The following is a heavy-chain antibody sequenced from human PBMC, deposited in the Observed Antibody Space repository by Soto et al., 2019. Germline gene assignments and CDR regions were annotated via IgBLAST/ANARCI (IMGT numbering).Heavy chain of an antibody. CDR2: ISRGSSYM. CDR1: GFTFSDHS. J-gene: IGHJ5*02. CDR3: ARYSTADYRRNWFDP. V-gene: IGHV3-21*01. D-gene: IGHD4-4*01. Sequence: EVQLVESGGGLVKPGGSLRLSCTGSGFTFSDHSMHWVRQAPGKGLEWVSSISRGSSYMYYTDSVKGRFTISRDNAKNSLYLQMNSLRVEDTAVYYCARYSTADYRRNWFDPWGQGTLVTVSS.